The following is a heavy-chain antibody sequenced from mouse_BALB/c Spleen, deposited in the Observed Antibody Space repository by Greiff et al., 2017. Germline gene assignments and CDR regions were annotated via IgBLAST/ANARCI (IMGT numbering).Heavy chain of an antibody. CDR3: ARDIPYYYGSSFYWYFDV. Sequence: EVKLMESGGGLVQPGGSLRLSCATSGFTFTDYYMSWVRQPPGKALEWLGFIRNKANGYTTEYSASVKGRFTISRDNSQSILYLQMNTLRAEDSATYYCARDIPYYYGSSFYWYFDVWGAGTTVTVSS. D-gene: IGHD1-1*01. CDR2: IRNKANGYTT. V-gene: IGHV7-3*02. J-gene: IGHJ1*01. CDR1: GFTFTDYY.